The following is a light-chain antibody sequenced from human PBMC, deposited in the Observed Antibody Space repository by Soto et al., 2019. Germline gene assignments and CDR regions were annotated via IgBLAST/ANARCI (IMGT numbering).Light chain of an antibody. CDR2: GAS. J-gene: IGKJ2*02. Sequence: EIVMTQSPATLSLSPGERATLSCRASQSVGSNLAWYQQKVGQAPRLLIYGASTRATGIPVRFSGSGSGTEFTLTISSLQSEDFAVYYCQQYNNWPPLMCTFGQGTKLEI. V-gene: IGKV3-15*01. CDR1: QSVGSN. CDR3: QQYNNWPPLMCT.